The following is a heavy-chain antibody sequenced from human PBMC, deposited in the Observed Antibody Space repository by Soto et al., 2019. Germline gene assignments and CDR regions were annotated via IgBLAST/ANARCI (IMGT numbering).Heavy chain of an antibody. V-gene: IGHV1-2*04. J-gene: IGHJ5*02. D-gene: IGHD3-10*01. CDR2: INPQGGGT. CDR3: AREGGGWFDP. CDR1: GYTFTGYY. Sequence: QVQLVQSGAEVKKPGASVKVSCKASGYTFTGYYMHWVRQAPGQGLEWMGWINPQGGGTNYAQKYQGWVTMTRDTSISTAYMELSRLRSDDTAVYYCAREGGGWFDPWGQGTLVTVSS.